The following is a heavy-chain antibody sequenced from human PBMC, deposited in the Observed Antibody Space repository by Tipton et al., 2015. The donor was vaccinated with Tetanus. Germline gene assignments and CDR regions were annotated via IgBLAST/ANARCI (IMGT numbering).Heavy chain of an antibody. CDR2: IYFKGDT. D-gene: IGHD3-10*01. J-gene: IGHJ5*02. Sequence: TLSLTCSVSNGSISSGGYYWGWIRQPPGKGLEWIASIYFKGDTYYSPTLKRRVTIAVYTSQNVFSLRLPSVTGADPAVYYCSRHLYGYWFDPWGQGTLVTVST. V-gene: IGHV4-39*02. CDR3: SRHLYGYWFDP. CDR1: NGSISSGGYY.